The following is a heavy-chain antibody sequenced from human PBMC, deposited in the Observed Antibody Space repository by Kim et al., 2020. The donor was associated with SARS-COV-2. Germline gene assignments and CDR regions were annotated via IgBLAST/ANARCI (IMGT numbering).Heavy chain of an antibody. CDR3: ARDEVPAAIWAYQLGFDP. Sequence: GGSLRLSCAASGFTFSSYGMHWVRQAPGKGLEWVAVIWYDGSNKYYADSVKGRFTISRDNSKNTLYLQMNSLRAEDTAVYYCARDEVPAAIWAYQLGFDPWGQGTLVTVSS. CDR2: IWYDGSNK. V-gene: IGHV3-33*01. CDR1: GFTFSSYG. J-gene: IGHJ5*02. D-gene: IGHD2-2*01.